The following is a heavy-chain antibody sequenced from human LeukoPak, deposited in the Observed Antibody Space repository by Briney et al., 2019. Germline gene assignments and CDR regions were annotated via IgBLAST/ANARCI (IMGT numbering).Heavy chain of an antibody. CDR1: GFTFSSYS. CDR3: ARDYDFYCSGGSCYSPRLSDH. CDR2: ISSSSSYI. J-gene: IGHJ4*02. V-gene: IGHV3-21*01. D-gene: IGHD2-15*01. Sequence: GGSLRLSCAASGFTFSSYSMNWVRQAPGKGLEWVSSISSSSSYIHYADSVKGRFTISRDNAKNSLYLQMNSLRAEDTAVYYCARDYDFYCSGGSCYSPRLSDHWGQGTLVTVSS.